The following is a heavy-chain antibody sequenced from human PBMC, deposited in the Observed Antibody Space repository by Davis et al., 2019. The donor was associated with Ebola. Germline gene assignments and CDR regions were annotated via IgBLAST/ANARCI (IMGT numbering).Heavy chain of an antibody. Sequence: ASVKVSCKASGGTFSSYAISWVRQAPGQGLEWMGIINPSGGSTSYAQKFQGRVTMTRDTSTSTVYMELSSLRSEDTAVYYCAREMATYPLDYWGQGTLVTVSS. D-gene: IGHD5-24*01. V-gene: IGHV1-46*01. J-gene: IGHJ4*02. CDR3: AREMATYPLDY. CDR2: INPSGGST. CDR1: GGTFSSYA.